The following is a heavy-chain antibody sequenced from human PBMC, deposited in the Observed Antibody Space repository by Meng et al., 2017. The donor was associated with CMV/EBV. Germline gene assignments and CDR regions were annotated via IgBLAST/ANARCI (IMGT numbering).Heavy chain of an antibody. CDR1: GGSISSGDYY. CDR2: IYYSGST. Sequence: QGQLQEQGPGLVKPSQTLSLTCTVSGGSISSGDYYWSWIRQPPGKGLEWIGYIYYSGSTYYNPSLKSRVTISVDTSKNQFSLKLSSVTAADTAVYYCARVTSRVAGAFDYWGQGTLVTVSS. D-gene: IGHD1-14*01. CDR3: ARVTSRVAGAFDY. J-gene: IGHJ4*02. V-gene: IGHV4-30-4*08.